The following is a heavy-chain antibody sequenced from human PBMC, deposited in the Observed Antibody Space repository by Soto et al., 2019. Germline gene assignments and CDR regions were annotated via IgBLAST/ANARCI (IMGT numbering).Heavy chain of an antibody. CDR3: ARDVGLTAQDCFYP. CDR2: ISTYTGHT. D-gene: IGHD2-21*02. Sequence: QVHLVQSGAEVKNPGDSVKVSCKASGHRFNTDDGISWVRQAPGQGLEWMAWISTYTGHTNYAQKLQGRVTIISDTSTSTVHMGWRSLTSDATPYYYCARDVGLTAQDCFYPWGQGTPLTVSS. CDR1: GHRFNTDDG. J-gene: IGHJ5*02. V-gene: IGHV1-18*01.